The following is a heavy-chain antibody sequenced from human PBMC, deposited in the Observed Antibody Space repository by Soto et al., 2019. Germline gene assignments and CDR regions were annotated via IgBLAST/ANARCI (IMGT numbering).Heavy chain of an antibody. J-gene: IGHJ5*02. Sequence: SETLSLTCTVSGGSISSGDYYWSWIRQPPGKGLEWIGYIYYSGSTYYNPSLKSRVTISVDTSKNQFSLKLSSVTAADTAVYYCARGYVGGGWFDPWGQGTLVTVSS. CDR2: IYYSGST. V-gene: IGHV4-30-4*01. CDR1: GGSISSGDYY. CDR3: ARGYVGGGWFDP. D-gene: IGHD1-1*01.